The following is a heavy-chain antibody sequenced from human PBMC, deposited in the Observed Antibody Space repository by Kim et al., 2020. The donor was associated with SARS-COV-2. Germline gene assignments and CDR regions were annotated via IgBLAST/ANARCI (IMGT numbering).Heavy chain of an antibody. D-gene: IGHD1-26*01. CDR1: GDSVSSNSAA. V-gene: IGHV6-1*01. CDR2: TYYRSKWYN. Sequence: SQTLSLTCAISGDSVSSNSAAWNWIRQSPSRGLEWLGRTYYRSKWYNDYAVSVKSRITINPDTSKNQFSLQLNSVTPEDTAVYYCARGSRNSGSYYYYYGMDVWGQGTTVTVSS. CDR3: ARGSRNSGSYYYYYGMDV. J-gene: IGHJ6*02.